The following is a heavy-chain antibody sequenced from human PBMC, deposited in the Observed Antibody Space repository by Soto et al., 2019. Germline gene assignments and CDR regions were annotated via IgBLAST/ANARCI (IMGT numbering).Heavy chain of an antibody. Sequence: GGSLRLSCAASGFTFSSYAMHWVCQAPGKGLEWVAVISYDGSNKYYADSVKGRFTISRDNSKNTLYLQMNSLRAEDTAVYYCARPTTVTTFSPLDYYYYGMDVSGQGTTVTVSS. CDR2: ISYDGSNK. CDR3: ARPTTVTTFSPLDYYYYGMDV. CDR1: GFTFSSYA. D-gene: IGHD4-4*01. V-gene: IGHV3-30-3*01. J-gene: IGHJ6*02.